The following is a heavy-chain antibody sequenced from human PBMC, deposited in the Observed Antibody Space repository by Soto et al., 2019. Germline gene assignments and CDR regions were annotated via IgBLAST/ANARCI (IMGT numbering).Heavy chain of an antibody. J-gene: IGHJ2*01. CDR2: IYYSGST. Sequence: QVQLQESGPGLVKPSETLSLTCTVSGGSIGSYYWSWIRQPPGKGLEWIGYIYYSGSTNYNPSLKSRVTISVDTSKNQFSLKLSSVTAADTAVYYCARDYPHQGGWYSGWYFDLWGRGTLVTVSS. CDR1: GGSIGSYY. CDR3: ARDYPHQGGWYSGWYFDL. D-gene: IGHD6-19*01. V-gene: IGHV4-59*01.